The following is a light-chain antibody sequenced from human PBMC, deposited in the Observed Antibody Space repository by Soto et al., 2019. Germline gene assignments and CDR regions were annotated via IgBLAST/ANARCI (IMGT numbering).Light chain of an antibody. J-gene: IGLJ1*01. Sequence: QSALTQPASVSGSPGQSITISCTGTSSDIGGHDDVSWYQQHPGKVPKLLIYGVTDRPSGVSNRFSGSKSGNVASLTIYGLQAEDEAYYYCCSYTSDLTPYVFGTGTKVTVL. CDR3: CSYTSDLTPYV. V-gene: IGLV2-14*03. CDR2: GVT. CDR1: SSDIGGHDD.